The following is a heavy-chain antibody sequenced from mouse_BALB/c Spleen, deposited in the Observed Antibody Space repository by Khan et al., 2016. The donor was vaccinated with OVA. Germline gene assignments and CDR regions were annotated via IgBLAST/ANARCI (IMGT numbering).Heavy chain of an antibody. CDR3: ARAGYGGFAY. D-gene: IGHD1-1*02. J-gene: IGHJ3*01. V-gene: IGHV5-4*02. CDR2: ISDGGSST. Sequence: EVELVESGGGLVKPGGSLKLSCAASGFTFSDYYMYWVRQTPEKRLEWVATISDGGSSTYYFDSVKGRFTISRDNAKNSLYLQMSSLKSEDTAIYYCARAGYGGFAYWGQGTLVTVSA. CDR1: GFTFSDYY.